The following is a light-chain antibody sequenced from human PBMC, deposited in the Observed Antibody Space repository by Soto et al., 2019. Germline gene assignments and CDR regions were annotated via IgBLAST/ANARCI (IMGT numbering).Light chain of an antibody. V-gene: IGKV1-5*03. Sequence: DIQMTQSPSTLSASVGDRVTITCRASQSITAWLAWYQQKPGKAPKLLIYKASTLESGVPSRFSGSGYDTEFTLTITSLQPDDFATYYCQQYQSLYTFGQGTKLEI. CDR2: KAS. CDR3: QQYQSLYT. CDR1: QSITAW. J-gene: IGKJ2*01.